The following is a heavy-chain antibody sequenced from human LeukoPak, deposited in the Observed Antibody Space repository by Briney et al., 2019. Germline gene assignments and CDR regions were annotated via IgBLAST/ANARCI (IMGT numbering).Heavy chain of an antibody. J-gene: IGHJ5*02. Sequence: GGSLRLSCVVSGFSFRSYRMNWVRQAPGKGLEWVSSISSANDKYYADSVKGRFTVSRDNANNSMYLQMNSLRAEDTAIYYCARDYMFDILTGHYTEGDWFDHWGQGTLVTVSS. D-gene: IGHD3-9*01. CDR2: ISSANDK. CDR3: ARDYMFDILTGHYTEGDWFDH. V-gene: IGHV3-21*01. CDR1: GFSFRSYR.